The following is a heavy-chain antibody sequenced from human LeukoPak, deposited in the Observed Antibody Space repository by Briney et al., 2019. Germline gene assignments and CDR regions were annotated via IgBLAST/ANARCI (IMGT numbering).Heavy chain of an antibody. V-gene: IGHV3-13*01. CDR3: ARAAFDDISSSGEWMGDY. Sequence: GGSLRLSCAASGFTFSSYDMHWVRQVTGKGLEWVSGIGTAGDTYHLDSVKGRFTISRDNAKNSLYLQMNSLRAEDTAVYYCARAAFDDISSSGEWMGDYWGQGTLITVSS. CDR1: GFTFSSYD. D-gene: IGHD6-6*01. J-gene: IGHJ4*02. CDR2: IGTAGDT.